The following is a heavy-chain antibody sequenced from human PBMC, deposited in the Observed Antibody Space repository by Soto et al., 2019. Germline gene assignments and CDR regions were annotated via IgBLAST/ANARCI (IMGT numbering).Heavy chain of an antibody. CDR2: INWNSGSI. V-gene: IGHV3-9*01. Sequence: PGGSLRLSCAASGFTFDDYAMHWVRQVPGKGLEWVSGINWNSGSIGYADSVKGRFAISRDNAKNSLHLQMNSLRAEDTALYYCVKHERIKWYSGHFRNWGQGTLVTVSS. CDR3: VKHERIKWYSGHFRN. CDR1: GFTFDDYA. J-gene: IGHJ1*01. D-gene: IGHD1-26*01.